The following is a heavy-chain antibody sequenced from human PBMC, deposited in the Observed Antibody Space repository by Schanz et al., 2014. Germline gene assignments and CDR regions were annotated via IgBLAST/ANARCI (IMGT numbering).Heavy chain of an antibody. CDR2: FIRILDVG. J-gene: IGHJ4*02. D-gene: IGHD6-19*01. CDR1: GYAFSDYG. V-gene: IGHV1-18*01. CDR3: ARGGYSSGWYDRDIAHFDY. Sequence: QGQLVQSGPEVKELGASVKVSCKTSGYAFSDYGITWVRQAPGQGLEWLGSFIRILDVGNYAQQFQGRVTMTTDTSTSTAYMELRSLRSDDTAVYYCARGGYSSGWYDRDIAHFDYWGQGTLVTVS.